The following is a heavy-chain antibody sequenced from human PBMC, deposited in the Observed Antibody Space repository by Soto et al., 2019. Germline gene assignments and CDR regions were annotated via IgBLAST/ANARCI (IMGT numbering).Heavy chain of an antibody. V-gene: IGHV5-51*01. Sequence: GESLKISCKGSGYGFTSYWIGWVRQMPGHGLEWMGIIYPGDSDTRYSPSFQGQVIIPVDKSISTAYLQWSTLKASDTAMYYCARQAKSVYSRDWYGDAFDFWGQGAMVTVSS. CDR2: IYPGDSDT. CDR1: GYGFTSYW. D-gene: IGHD6-19*01. J-gene: IGHJ3*01. CDR3: ARQAKSVYSRDWYGDAFDF.